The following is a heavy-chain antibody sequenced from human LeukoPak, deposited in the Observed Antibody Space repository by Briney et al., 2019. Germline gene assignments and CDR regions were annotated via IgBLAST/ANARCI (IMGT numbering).Heavy chain of an antibody. CDR3: ARGSYYYDSSGYFFRAFDI. D-gene: IGHD3-22*01. Sequence: SVKVSCKASGGTFSSYAISWVRQAPGQGLEWMGGIIPIFGTANYAQKFQGRVTITTDESTSTAYMELSSLRSEDTAVYYCARGSYYYDSSGYFFRAFDIWGQGTMVTVSS. CDR2: IIPIFGTA. V-gene: IGHV1-69*05. CDR1: GGTFSSYA. J-gene: IGHJ3*02.